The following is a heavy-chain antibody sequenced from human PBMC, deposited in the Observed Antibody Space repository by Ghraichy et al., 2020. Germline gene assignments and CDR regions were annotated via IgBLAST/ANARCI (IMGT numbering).Heavy chain of an antibody. V-gene: IGHV4-4*07. CDR1: GGSISSYY. Sequence: SETLSLTCIVSGGSISSYYWSWIRQPAGKGLEWIGRINSSGGTNYNPSLRSRVTMSVDTSTNQFSLSLSSVTAADTAVYYCARGIGGAFNWFDPWGQGTLVTVSS. CDR2: INSSGGT. D-gene: IGHD1-26*01. CDR3: ARGIGGAFNWFDP. J-gene: IGHJ5*02.